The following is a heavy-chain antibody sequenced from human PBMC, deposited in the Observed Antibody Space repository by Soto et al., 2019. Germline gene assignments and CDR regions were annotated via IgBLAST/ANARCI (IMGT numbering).Heavy chain of an antibody. Sequence: ASVKVSCKTSGGTFSSYAISWVRQAPGQGLEWMGCIIPIFGTANYAQKFQGRVTITADESTSTAYMELSSLRSEDTAVYYCARDIVVVPAARHGWFDPGGQGTLVPGSS. CDR1: GGTFSSYA. CDR2: IIPIFGTA. J-gene: IGHJ5*02. CDR3: ARDIVVVPAARHGWFDP. V-gene: IGHV1-69*13. D-gene: IGHD2-2*01.